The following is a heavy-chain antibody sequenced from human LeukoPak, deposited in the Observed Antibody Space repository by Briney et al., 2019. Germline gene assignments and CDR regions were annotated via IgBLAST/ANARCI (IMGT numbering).Heavy chain of an antibody. Sequence: GGSLRLSCAASGFTFSNYAMNWVRQAPGKGLEWVSSIIATGDNTYYADSVKGRFTISRDNSKNILYLQMNTLRAEDTAVYYCAKDLRTYGSGIYRLPTVIFHYWGQGTLVTVSS. J-gene: IGHJ4*02. V-gene: IGHV3-23*01. CDR3: AKDLRTYGSGIYRLPTVIFHY. D-gene: IGHD3-10*01. CDR2: IIATGDNT. CDR1: GFTFSNYA.